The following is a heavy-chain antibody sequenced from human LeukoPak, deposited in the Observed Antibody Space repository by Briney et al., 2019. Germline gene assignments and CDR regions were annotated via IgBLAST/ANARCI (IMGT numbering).Heavy chain of an antibody. V-gene: IGHV1-2*02. Sequence: GASVKDSCKASGYTFTGYNMHSVRQAPGRGREWMGWISPNSGDTDIAQNFQGRLTMARVTSIATSYMEVDSLTSDDTAVYYCARESACGTTNCLAPADWLDPWGQGTLVIVSS. J-gene: IGHJ5*02. CDR3: ARESACGTTNCLAPADWLDP. CDR2: ISPNSGDT. D-gene: IGHD2-2*01. CDR1: GYTFTGYN.